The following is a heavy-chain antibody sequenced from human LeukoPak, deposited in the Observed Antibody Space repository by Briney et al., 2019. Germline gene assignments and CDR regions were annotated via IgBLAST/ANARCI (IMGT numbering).Heavy chain of an antibody. V-gene: IGHV3-23*01. CDR2: ISGGGGST. CDR1: GFTFSGYA. J-gene: IGHJ4*02. D-gene: IGHD3-9*01. CDR3: ATEGSYYDILTGYSNPTNY. Sequence: GGSLRLSCAASGFTFSGYAMSWVRQAPGKGLEWVSSISGGGGSTYYADSVKGRFTISRDNSKNTLYLQMNSLRAEDTAVYYCATEGSYYDILTGYSNPTNYWGQGTLVTVSS.